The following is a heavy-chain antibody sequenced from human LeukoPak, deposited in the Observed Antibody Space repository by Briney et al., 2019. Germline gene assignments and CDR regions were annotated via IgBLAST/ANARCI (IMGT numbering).Heavy chain of an antibody. Sequence: SETLSLTCTVSGGSITSYYWSWIRQPPGKGLEWIGYIYYSGSTNYNPSLKSRVTISVDTSKNQFSLKLSSVTAADTAVYYCARDIAGMGYYYDYSMDVWGKGTTVTVSS. CDR3: ARDIAGMGYYYDYSMDV. J-gene: IGHJ6*03. V-gene: IGHV4-59*01. D-gene: IGHD6-13*01. CDR1: GGSITSYY. CDR2: IYYSGST.